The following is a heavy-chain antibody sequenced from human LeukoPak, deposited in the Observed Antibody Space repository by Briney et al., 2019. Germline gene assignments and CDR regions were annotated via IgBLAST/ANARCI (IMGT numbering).Heavy chain of an antibody. CDR1: GFTFSSYS. CDR2: ISSSSSTI. V-gene: IGHV3-48*04. J-gene: IGHJ5*02. Sequence: PGGSLRLSCAASGFTFSSYSMNWVRQAPGKGLEWVSYISSSSSTIYYADSVKGRFTISRDNAKNSLYLQMNSLRAEDTAVYYCARDHGYSGYDGWGAHYNWFDPWGQGTLVTVSS. D-gene: IGHD5-12*01. CDR3: ARDHGYSGYDGWGAHYNWFDP.